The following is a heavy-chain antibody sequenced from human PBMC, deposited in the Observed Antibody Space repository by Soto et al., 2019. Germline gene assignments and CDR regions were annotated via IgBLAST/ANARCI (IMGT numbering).Heavy chain of an antibody. CDR3: ARVGPYSSSSVWFDP. CDR2: IYYSGST. D-gene: IGHD6-6*01. CDR1: GGSISSGDYY. Sequence: SETLSLTCTVSGGSISSGDYYWSWIRQPPGKGLEWIGYIYYSGSTYYNPSLKSRVTTSVDTSKNQFSLKLSSVTAADTAVYYCARVGPYSSSSVWFDPWGQGTLVTVSS. J-gene: IGHJ5*02. V-gene: IGHV4-30-4*01.